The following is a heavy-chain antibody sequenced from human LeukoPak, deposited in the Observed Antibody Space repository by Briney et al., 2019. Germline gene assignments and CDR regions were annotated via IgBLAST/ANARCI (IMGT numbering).Heavy chain of an antibody. V-gene: IGHV3-48*03. Sequence: GGSLRLSCAASGFTFSSYEMNWVRQAPGKGLEWVSYISSSGSTIYYADSVKGRFTISRDNAKNSLYLQMNSLRAEDTAVYYCARWGYYYDSSGYYFDYWGQGTLVTVSS. CDR2: ISSSGSTI. J-gene: IGHJ4*02. D-gene: IGHD3-22*01. CDR1: GFTFSSYE. CDR3: ARWGYYYDSSGYYFDY.